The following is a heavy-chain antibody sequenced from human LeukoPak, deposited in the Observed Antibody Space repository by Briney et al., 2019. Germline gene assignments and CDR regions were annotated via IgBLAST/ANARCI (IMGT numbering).Heavy chain of an antibody. D-gene: IGHD3-10*01. V-gene: IGHV3-21*06. J-gene: IGHJ3*01. CDR1: GFTFSSYG. Sequence: GGSLRLSCAASGFTFSSYGMNWVRQAPGKGLEWVSSISSSSYIYYGDSVKGRFTISRDNAKNLLFLQMNGLRAEDTAVYYCARGRSITLLRGVAMSDGFDVWGQGAMVAVSS. CDR2: ISSSSYI. CDR3: ARGRSITLLRGVAMSDGFDV.